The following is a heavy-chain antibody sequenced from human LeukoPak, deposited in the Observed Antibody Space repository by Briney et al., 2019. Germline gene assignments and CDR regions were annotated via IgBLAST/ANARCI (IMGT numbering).Heavy chain of an antibody. CDR2: ISYDGGNK. D-gene: IGHD6-19*01. V-gene: IGHV3-30*18. Sequence: GGSLRLSCAASGFTFSSYGMHWVRQAPGKGLEWVAVISYDGGNKYYADSVKGRFTISRDNSKNTLYLQMNSLRAEDTAVYYCAKDPSVAGSGDYWGQGTLVTVSS. CDR3: AKDPSVAGSGDY. J-gene: IGHJ4*02. CDR1: GFTFSSYG.